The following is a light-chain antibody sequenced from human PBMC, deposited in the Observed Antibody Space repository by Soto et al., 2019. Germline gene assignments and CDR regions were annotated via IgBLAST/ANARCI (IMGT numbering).Light chain of an antibody. CDR1: QSVSNNY. CDR2: GAS. CDR3: QQRSDPLT. V-gene: IGKV3D-20*02. J-gene: IGKJ4*01. Sequence: EIVLTQSPGTLSLSPGERATLSCRASQSVSNNYLAWYQQKPGQAPRLLIYGASSRATGIPDRFSGSGSGTDFTLTISSLEPEDFAVYYCQQRSDPLTFGGGTKVDNK.